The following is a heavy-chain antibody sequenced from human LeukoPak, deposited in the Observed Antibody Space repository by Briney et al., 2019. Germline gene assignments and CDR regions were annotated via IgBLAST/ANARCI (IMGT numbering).Heavy chain of an antibody. D-gene: IGHD2-21*01. CDR1: GFTLSSYS. CDR3: ARAGHADSFDY. J-gene: IGHJ4*02. V-gene: IGHV3-48*01. CDR2: ISTTSRTI. Sequence: GGSLRLSCAASGFTLSSYSMNWVRQAPGKGLEWVSYISTTSRTIHYADYVKGRFTISRDNAKNSLYLQMNSLRAEDTAVYYCARAGHADSFDYWGQGALVTVSS.